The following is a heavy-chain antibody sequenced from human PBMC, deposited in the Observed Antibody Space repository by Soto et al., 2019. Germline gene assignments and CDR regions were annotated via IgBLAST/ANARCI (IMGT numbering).Heavy chain of an antibody. CDR1: GFTFRNYG. Sequence: GGSLRLSCAASGFTFRNYGMHWVRQAPGKGLVWVTVISYDGSHKYYADSVKGRFTISRDNSKNAVYLEMNSLRDEDTAVYYCAKRRGDHSNYSWGIDVWGQGTTVTVSS. J-gene: IGHJ6*02. CDR3: AKRRGDHSNYSWGIDV. V-gene: IGHV3-30*18. D-gene: IGHD4-4*01. CDR2: ISYDGSHK.